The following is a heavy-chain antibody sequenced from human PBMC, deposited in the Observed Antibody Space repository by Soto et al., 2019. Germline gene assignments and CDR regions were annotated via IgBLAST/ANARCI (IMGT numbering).Heavy chain of an antibody. CDR1: GFSFSISP. CDR2: ISYDGTNK. J-gene: IGHJ1*01. V-gene: IGHV3-30-3*01. CDR3: ARDQKTSGGQHWAFKYVGS. D-gene: IGHD7-27*01. Sequence: GGSLRLSCAASGFSFSISPMHWVRQAPGKGPEWVALISYDGTNKFYADSVKGRFTISRDNSKSTLYLQVDSLRPEDAAVYYCARDQKTSGGQHWAFKYVGSWVQGTLVAV.